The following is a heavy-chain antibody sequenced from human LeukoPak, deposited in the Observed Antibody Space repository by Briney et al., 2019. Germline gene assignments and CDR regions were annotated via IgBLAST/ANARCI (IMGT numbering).Heavy chain of an antibody. CDR2: IYSGGST. CDR3: ARASLRYGDLDY. V-gene: IGHV3-53*01. D-gene: IGHD4-17*01. CDR1: GFTVSSNY. J-gene: IGHJ4*02. Sequence: GGSLRLSCAASGFTVSSNYMSWVRQAPGKGLEWVSVIYSGGSTYYADSVKGRFTISRDNPKNTLYLQMNSLRAEDTAVYYCARASLRYGDLDYWGQGTLVTVSS.